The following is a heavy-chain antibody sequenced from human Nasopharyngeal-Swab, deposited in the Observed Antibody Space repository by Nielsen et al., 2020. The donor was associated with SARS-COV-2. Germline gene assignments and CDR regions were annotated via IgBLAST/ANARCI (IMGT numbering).Heavy chain of an antibody. Sequence: GESLKISCAASGFTFSSYSMNWVRQAPGKGLEWVSSISSSSSSIYYADSVKGRFTISRDNAKNSLYLQMNSLRAEDTAVYYCASLGATEPTSYYYYGMDVWGQGTTVTVSS. CDR1: GFTFSSYS. J-gene: IGHJ6*02. CDR2: ISSSSSSI. CDR3: ASLGATEPTSYYYYGMDV. V-gene: IGHV3-21*01. D-gene: IGHD5-12*01.